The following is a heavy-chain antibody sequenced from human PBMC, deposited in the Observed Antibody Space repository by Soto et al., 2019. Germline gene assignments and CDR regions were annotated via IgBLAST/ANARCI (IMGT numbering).Heavy chain of an antibody. CDR2: IYYSGST. V-gene: IGHV4-59*01. J-gene: IGHJ4*02. CDR1: GGSISSYY. Sequence: PSETLSLTCTVSGGSISSYYWSWIRQPPGKGLEWIGYIYYSGSTNYNPSLKSRVTISVDTSKNQFSLKLSSVTAADTAVYYCARGLGHYYGSGSYYQYYFDYWGQGTLVTVSS. CDR3: ARGLGHYYGSGSYYQYYFDY. D-gene: IGHD3-10*01.